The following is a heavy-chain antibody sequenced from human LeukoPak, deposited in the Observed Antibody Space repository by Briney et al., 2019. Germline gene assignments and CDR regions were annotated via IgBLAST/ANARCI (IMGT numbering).Heavy chain of an antibody. D-gene: IGHD6-6*01. V-gene: IGHV3-21*01. CDR1: GFPFSSYT. CDR3: ARVPEGSSSEWFDP. J-gene: IGHJ5*02. CDR2: ISSSSSYI. Sequence: GGSLRLSCAASGFPFSSYTMNWVRQAPGKGLEWVSSISSSSSYIYYADSVKGRFTISRDNAKNSLYLQMNSLRAEDTAVYYCARVPEGSSSEWFDPWGQGTLVTVSS.